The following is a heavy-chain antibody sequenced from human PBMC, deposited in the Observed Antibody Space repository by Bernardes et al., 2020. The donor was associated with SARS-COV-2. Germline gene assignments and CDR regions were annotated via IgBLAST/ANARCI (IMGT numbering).Heavy chain of an antibody. D-gene: IGHD3-22*01. CDR1: GFSFSNNW. V-gene: IGHV3-7*01. J-gene: IGHJ4*02. CDR3: ARGHYYDRSGYYTDY. CDR2: IKQDGSEK. Sequence: GVLRLSCAASGFSFSNNWMSWVRQAPGKGLEWVANIKQDGSEKYYVDSVKGRFTISRDNPKSSLYLQLTSLRAEDTAIYYCARGHYYDRSGYYTDYWGQGTLVTVSS.